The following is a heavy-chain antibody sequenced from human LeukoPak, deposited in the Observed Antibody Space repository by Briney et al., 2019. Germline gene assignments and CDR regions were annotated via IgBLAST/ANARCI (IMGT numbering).Heavy chain of an antibody. CDR1: GFTVSSNY. V-gene: IGHV3-66*01. Sequence: GGSLRLSCAASGFTVSSNYMTWVRQAPGKGLKWASVIYSGGSTYYADSVKDRFTISRDNSKNTLYLQMNSLRAEDTAVYYCARSQGYYYDSSGRNWFDPWGQGTLVTVSS. CDR3: ARSQGYYYDSSGRNWFDP. J-gene: IGHJ5*02. CDR2: IYSGGST. D-gene: IGHD3-22*01.